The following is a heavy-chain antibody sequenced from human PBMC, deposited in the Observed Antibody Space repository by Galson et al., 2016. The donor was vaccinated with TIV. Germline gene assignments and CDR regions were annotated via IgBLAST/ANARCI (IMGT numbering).Heavy chain of an antibody. CDR2: IYHSGNT. Sequence: LSLTCTVSGGSISSYYWSWIRQPPGKGLEWIGYIYHSGNTYYNPFLKSRVTISVDRSRNQFSLKLSSVTAADTAVYYCARFSSSWYDAFDIWGQGTMVTVSS. D-gene: IGHD6-13*01. V-gene: IGHV4-59*12. CDR3: ARFSSSWYDAFDI. CDR1: GGSISSYY. J-gene: IGHJ3*02.